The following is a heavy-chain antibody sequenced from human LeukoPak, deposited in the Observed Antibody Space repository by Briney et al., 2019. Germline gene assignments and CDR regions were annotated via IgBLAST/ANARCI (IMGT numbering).Heavy chain of an antibody. CDR1: GYAFTSYY. CDR3: ARDRYLRGSGSYDY. J-gene: IGHJ4*02. Sequence: ASVKVSCKASGYAFTSYYMHWVRQAPGQGLEWLGWISIYNDNTNYAQELQGRVTMTTEKSTSMVYMELRSLRSDDTAVYYCARDRYLRGSGSYDYWGQGTLVTVSS. D-gene: IGHD3-10*01. V-gene: IGHV1-18*04. CDR2: ISIYNDNT.